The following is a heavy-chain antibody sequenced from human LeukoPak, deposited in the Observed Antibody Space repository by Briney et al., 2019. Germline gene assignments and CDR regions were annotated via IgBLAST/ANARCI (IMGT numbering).Heavy chain of an antibody. CDR1: GYTFKSYG. CDR3: ARGMSVGTSPEVGDY. CDR2: ISNYNGNT. D-gene: IGHD1-7*01. Sequence: ASVKVSCKASGYTFKSYGISWVRQAPGQGLEWMGWISNYNGNTNYAQKFKGRVTMTTDTSTSTAYMELRSLRSDDTAVYYCARGMSVGTSPEVGDYWGQGTLVTVSS. J-gene: IGHJ4*02. V-gene: IGHV1-18*01.